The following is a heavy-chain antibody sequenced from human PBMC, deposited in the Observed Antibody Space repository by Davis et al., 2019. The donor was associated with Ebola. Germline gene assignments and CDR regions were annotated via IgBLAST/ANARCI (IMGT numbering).Heavy chain of an antibody. V-gene: IGHV1-69*02. CDR1: GGTFSSYT. CDR2: IIPILGIA. D-gene: IGHD1-26*01. Sequence: SVTVSCKASGGTFSSYTISWVRQAPGQGLEWMGRIIPILGIANYAQKFQGRVTITADKSTSTAYMELSSLRSEDTAVYYCAAGIVGATGAFYIWGQGTMVTVSS. J-gene: IGHJ3*02. CDR3: AAGIVGATGAFYI.